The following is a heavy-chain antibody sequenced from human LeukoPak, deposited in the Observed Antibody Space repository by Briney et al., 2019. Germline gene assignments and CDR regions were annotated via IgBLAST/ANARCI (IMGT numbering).Heavy chain of an antibody. CDR3: ARDGYSYGYDY. CDR1: GGSISSYY. D-gene: IGHD5-18*01. CDR2: IYTSGST. V-gene: IGHV4-4*07. Sequence: SETLSLTRTVSGGSISSYYWSRIRQPAGKGLEWIGRIYTSGSTSYNPSLKSRVTMSVDTSKNQFSLKLSSVTAADTAVYYCARDGYSYGYDYWGQGTLVTVSS. J-gene: IGHJ4*02.